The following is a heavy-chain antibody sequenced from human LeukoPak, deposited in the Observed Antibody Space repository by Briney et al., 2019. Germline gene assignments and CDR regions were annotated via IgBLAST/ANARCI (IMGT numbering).Heavy chain of an antibody. CDR3: ARAVGSSESNWFDP. D-gene: IGHD3-10*01. CDR2: IYSSGRT. CDR1: GGSISSGSYY. J-gene: IGHJ5*02. V-gene: IGHV4-61*02. Sequence: SETLSLTCTVSGGSISSGSYYWSWIRQPAGKGLEWIGRIYSSGRTNYNPSLKSRVTISVDTSTNQFSLKLSSVTAADTAMYYCARAVGSSESNWFDPWGQGTLATVSS.